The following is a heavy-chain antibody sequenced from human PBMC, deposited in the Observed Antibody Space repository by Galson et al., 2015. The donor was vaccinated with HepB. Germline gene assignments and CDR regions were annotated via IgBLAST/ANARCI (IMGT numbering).Heavy chain of an antibody. Sequence: SLRLSCAASGFTFSSYAMHWVRQAPGKGLEWVAVISYDGSNKYYADSVKGRFTISRDNSKNTLYLQMNSLRAEDTAVYYCAREYDSSGYYLSAFDIWGQGTMVTVSS. CDR2: ISYDGSNK. J-gene: IGHJ3*02. CDR1: GFTFSSYA. D-gene: IGHD3-22*01. V-gene: IGHV3-30*04. CDR3: AREYDSSGYYLSAFDI.